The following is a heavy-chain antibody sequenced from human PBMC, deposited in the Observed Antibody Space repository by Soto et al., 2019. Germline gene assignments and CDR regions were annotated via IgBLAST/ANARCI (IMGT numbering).Heavy chain of an antibody. V-gene: IGHV3-23*01. D-gene: IGHD3-22*01. J-gene: IGHJ3*02. CDR2: ISNTGGST. Sequence: GKGLEWVSTISNTGGSTFYVDSVKGRFTVSRDNSRSTLFLQMDTLRAEDTAVYYCAKSIVHYYDSRGPDEAFEIWGQGTTVPV. CDR3: AKSIVHYYDSRGPDEAFEI.